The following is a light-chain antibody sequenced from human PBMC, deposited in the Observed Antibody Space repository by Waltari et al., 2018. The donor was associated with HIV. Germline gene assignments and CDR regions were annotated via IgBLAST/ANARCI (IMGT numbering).Light chain of an antibody. CDR1: NIGSKS. CDR3: AAWDDSLSGLHWV. J-gene: IGLJ3*02. V-gene: IGLV1-47*01. CDR2: RNN. Sequence: VVTQPPSVSVAPGQTAGITCGGANIGSKSVHWYQQLPGTAPKLLIYRNNQRPSGVPDRFSGSKSGTSASLAISGLRSEDEADYYCAAWDDSLSGLHWVFGGGTKLTVL.